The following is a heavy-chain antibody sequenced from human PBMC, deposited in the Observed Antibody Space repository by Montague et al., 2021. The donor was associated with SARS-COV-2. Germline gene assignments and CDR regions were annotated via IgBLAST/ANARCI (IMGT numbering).Heavy chain of an antibody. CDR3: ARRGRPYSGYTTGHFDY. V-gene: IGHV5-10-1*01. CDR2: IDPSDSYT. J-gene: IGHJ4*01. Sequence: QSVAEVKTPGESLRISCKVSGYIFISHWITWVRQMPGKGLEWMGRIDPSDSYTNYSPSFQGHVSISVDKSISTAYLQWSSLKASDTAMYYCARRGRPYSGYTTGHFDYWGQGTLVTVSS. CDR1: GYIFISHW. D-gene: IGHD5-12*01.